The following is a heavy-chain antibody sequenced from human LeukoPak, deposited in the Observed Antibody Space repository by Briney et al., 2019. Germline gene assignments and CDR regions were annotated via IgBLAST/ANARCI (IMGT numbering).Heavy chain of an antibody. CDR1: GGSISSYY. CDR3: ASGRPYWYFDL. J-gene: IGHJ2*01. Sequence: SETLSLTCTVSGGSISSYYWSRIRQPPGKGLEWIGYIYYSGSTNYNPSLKSRVTISVDTSKNQFSLKLSSVTAADTAVYYCASGRPYWYFDLWGRGTLVTVSS. CDR2: IYYSGST. V-gene: IGHV4-59*01.